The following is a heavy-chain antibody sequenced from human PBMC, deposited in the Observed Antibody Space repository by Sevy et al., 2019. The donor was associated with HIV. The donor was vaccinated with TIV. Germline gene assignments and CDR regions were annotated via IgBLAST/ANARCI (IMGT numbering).Heavy chain of an antibody. D-gene: IGHD5-12*01. V-gene: IGHV3-33*01. CDR3: ARDSLLPTRTFDI. J-gene: IGHJ3*02. CDR1: GFIFRSYG. Sequence: GGSLRLSCAASGFIFRSYGMHWVRQAPGKGLEWVALIWHDGSKEYYADSVKGRFTVSRDSSKNTLYLLMNSLRAEDTAVYYCARDSLLPTRTFDIWGQGTMVTVSS. CDR2: IWHDGSKE.